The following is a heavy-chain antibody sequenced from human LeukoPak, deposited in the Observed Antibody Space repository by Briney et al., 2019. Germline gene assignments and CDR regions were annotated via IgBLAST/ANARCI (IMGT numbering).Heavy chain of an antibody. CDR1: GGSISSGGYY. D-gene: IGHD3-10*01. CDR2: IYYSGST. CDR3: ARAPSDLLWFGSGSLDFDY. J-gene: IGHJ4*02. V-gene: IGHV4-31*03. Sequence: TLSLTCTVSGGSISSGGYYWSWIRQHPGKGLEWIGYIYYSGSTYYNLSLYGRVTISVDTSKNQFSLKLSSVTATDTAVYYCARAPSDLLWFGSGSLDFDYWGQGTMVTVSS.